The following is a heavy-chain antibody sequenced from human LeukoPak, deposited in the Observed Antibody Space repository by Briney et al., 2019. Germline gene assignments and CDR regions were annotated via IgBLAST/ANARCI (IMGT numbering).Heavy chain of an antibody. Sequence: ASVKVSCKASGYTFTTYGISWVRQAPGQGLEWMGWISGYNGNTNYAQKFQGRVTVTTDTATSTAYMELRSLRSADTAVYYCARRSKYYFYMDVWGKGTPVTVSS. CDR1: GYTFTTYG. D-gene: IGHD2/OR15-2a*01. CDR2: ISGYNGNT. CDR3: ARRSKYYFYMDV. J-gene: IGHJ6*03. V-gene: IGHV1-18*01.